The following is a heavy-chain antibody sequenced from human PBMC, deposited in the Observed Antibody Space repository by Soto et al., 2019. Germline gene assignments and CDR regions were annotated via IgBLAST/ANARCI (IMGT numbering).Heavy chain of an antibody. Sequence: EVQLVESGGGLVQPGGSLKLSCAASGFTVSGSAVHWVRQASGKGLEWVGGIRSKSNSYETAYAESVKGRFTIYRDDTKNTAYLQMNSLKTEDTDVYYCTSHSEELSFPRAFDIWGQGTMVTVSS. CDR2: IRSKSNSYET. CDR1: GFTVSGSA. CDR3: TSHSEELSFPRAFDI. J-gene: IGHJ3*02. D-gene: IGHD3-16*02. V-gene: IGHV3-73*01.